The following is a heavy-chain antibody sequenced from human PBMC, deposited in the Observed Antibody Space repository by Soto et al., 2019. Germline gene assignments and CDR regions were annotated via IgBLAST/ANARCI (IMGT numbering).Heavy chain of an antibody. CDR2: ISASGSIL. Sequence: EVQLVESGGGLVQPGGSLRLSCVSSGLTFNSYEMSWVRQAPGKGLEWVSCISASGSILHYADSVKGRFTISRDNARNSLYLQMNSLRAEDTAVYYCAVAAAEYYYYGMDVWGQWTTVTGSS. J-gene: IGHJ6*02. V-gene: IGHV3-48*03. CDR3: AVAAAEYYYYGMDV. D-gene: IGHD6-13*01. CDR1: GLTFNSYE.